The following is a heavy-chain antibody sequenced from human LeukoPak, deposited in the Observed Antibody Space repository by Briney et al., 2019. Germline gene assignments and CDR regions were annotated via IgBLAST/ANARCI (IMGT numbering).Heavy chain of an antibody. D-gene: IGHD3-22*01. Sequence: PSETLSLTCNVSGGSISSGRYYWTWMRQHPGKGLEWIAYIHYSGSTYYNPSLKSRVTISVDTSKNQLSLKLSSVTAADTAVYYCARVAYYDSSGYSWYFDYWGQGTLVTVSS. CDR1: GGSISSGRYY. V-gene: IGHV4-31*03. J-gene: IGHJ4*02. CDR3: ARVAYYDSSGYSWYFDY. CDR2: IHYSGST.